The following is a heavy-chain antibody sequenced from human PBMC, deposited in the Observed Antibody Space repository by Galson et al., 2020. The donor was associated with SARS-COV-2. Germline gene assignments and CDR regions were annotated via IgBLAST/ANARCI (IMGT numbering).Heavy chain of an antibody. CDR2: ISSSSGYI. CDR3: ARSLLVVTPWDY. J-gene: IGHJ4*02. V-gene: IGHV3-21*01. CDR1: GFTFSSYS. D-gene: IGHD2-21*02. Sequence: NSGGSLRLSCAASGFTFSSYSMNWVRQAPGKVLEWVSSISSSSGYIYYADSVKGRFTISRDNAKNSLYLQMNSLRAEDTAVYYCARSLLVVTPWDYWGQGTLVTVSS.